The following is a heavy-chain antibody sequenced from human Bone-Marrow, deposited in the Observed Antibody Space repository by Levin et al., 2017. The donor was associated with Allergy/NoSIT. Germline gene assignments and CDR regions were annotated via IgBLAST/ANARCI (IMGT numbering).Heavy chain of an antibody. D-gene: IGHD2-2*01. V-gene: IGHV3-23*01. Sequence: PGGSLRLSCAASGFTFSSDGMSWVRQAPGKGLEWVAGISGGGASTKYADSVKGRFTISRDNSKSTLYLQMNSLRVEDTALYSCAQPTASLWFDPWGQGTLVTVSS. J-gene: IGHJ5*02. CDR2: ISGGGAST. CDR3: AQPTASLWFDP. CDR1: GFTFSSDG.